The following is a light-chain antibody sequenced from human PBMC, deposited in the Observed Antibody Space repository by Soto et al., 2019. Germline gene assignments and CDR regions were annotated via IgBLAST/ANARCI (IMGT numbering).Light chain of an antibody. CDR1: QSVRSY. CDR3: QQYNKWPRT. J-gene: IGKJ1*01. V-gene: IGKV3-11*01. CDR2: DAS. Sequence: EIVLTQSPATLSLSPGERATLSCRASQSVRSYLAWYQHKHGQAPRLLIYDASNRATGIPARFSGSGSGTDFTLTISSLEPEDFAVYHCQQYNKWPRTFGQGTKVDIK.